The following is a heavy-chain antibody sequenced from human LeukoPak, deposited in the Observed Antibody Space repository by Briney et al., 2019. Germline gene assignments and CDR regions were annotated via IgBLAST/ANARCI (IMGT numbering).Heavy chain of an antibody. CDR2: ISSSSSYI. Sequence: GESLRLSCAASGFTFSSYSMNWVRQAPGKGLEWVSSISSSSSYIYYADSVEGRFTISRDNAKNSLYLQMNSLRAEDTAVYYCAREPLVRGVSFDYWGQGTLVTVSS. CDR1: GFTFSSYS. J-gene: IGHJ4*02. V-gene: IGHV3-21*01. D-gene: IGHD3-10*01. CDR3: AREPLVRGVSFDY.